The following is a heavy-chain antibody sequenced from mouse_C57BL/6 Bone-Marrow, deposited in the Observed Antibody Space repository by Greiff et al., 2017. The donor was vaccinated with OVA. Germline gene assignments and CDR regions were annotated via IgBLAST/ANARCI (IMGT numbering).Heavy chain of an antibody. D-gene: IGHD2-10*02. Sequence: DVKLQESGGGLVQPGGSLKLSCAASGFTFSDYYMYWVRQTPEKRLEWVAYISNGGGSTYYPDTVKGRFTISRDNAKNTLYLQMSRLKSEDTAMYYCARHGGYGAMDYWGQGTSVTVSS. CDR3: ARHGGYGAMDY. CDR1: GFTFSDYY. V-gene: IGHV5-12*01. J-gene: IGHJ4*01. CDR2: ISNGGGST.